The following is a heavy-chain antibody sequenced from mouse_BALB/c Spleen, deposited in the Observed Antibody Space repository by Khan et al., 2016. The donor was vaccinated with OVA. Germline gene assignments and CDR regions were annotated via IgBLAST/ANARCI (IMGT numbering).Heavy chain of an antibody. V-gene: IGHV1S56*01. CDR3: ARGGYGGFAY. D-gene: IGHD2-14*01. CDR1: GYTFTSYD. CDR2: IFPGDGST. Sequence: QVQLQQSGAELVKPGASVTLSCKASGYTFTSYDINWVRQRPEQGLERIGWIFPGDGSTKYNEKFKGRATLTTDKSSSTAYMHLSRLTSEDSAVYFCARGGYGGFAYWGQGTLVTVSA. J-gene: IGHJ3*01.